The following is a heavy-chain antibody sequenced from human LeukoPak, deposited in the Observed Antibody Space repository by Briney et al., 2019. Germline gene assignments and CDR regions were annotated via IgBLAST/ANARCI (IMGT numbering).Heavy chain of an antibody. CDR3: ARDGRNIPFDY. Sequence: ASVEVSCKASGYTFTGYYMHWVRQAPGQGLEWMGWINLNSGGTNYAQKFQGRVTMTRDTSISTAYMELSRLRSDDTAVYYCARDGRNIPFDYWGQGTLVTVSS. V-gene: IGHV1-2*02. D-gene: IGHD2/OR15-2a*01. CDR2: INLNSGGT. CDR1: GYTFTGYY. J-gene: IGHJ4*02.